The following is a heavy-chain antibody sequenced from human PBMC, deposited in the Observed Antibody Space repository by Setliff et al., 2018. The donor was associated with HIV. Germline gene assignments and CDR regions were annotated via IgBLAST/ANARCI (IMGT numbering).Heavy chain of an antibody. Sequence: SETLSLTCTVSGGSISSHYWSWIRLPPLKGLEWIGYIYYSGSTKYNPSLKSRVTISIDTSKSQFSLRLNSVTAADTAVYYCARGGVGAALVWFDPWGQGTLVTVSS. V-gene: IGHV4-59*11. J-gene: IGHJ5*02. D-gene: IGHD1-26*01. CDR1: GGSISSHY. CDR3: ARGGVGAALVWFDP. CDR2: IYYSGST.